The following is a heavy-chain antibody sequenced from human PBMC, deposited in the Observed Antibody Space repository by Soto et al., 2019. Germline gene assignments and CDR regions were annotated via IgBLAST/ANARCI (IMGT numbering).Heavy chain of an antibody. CDR2: ISINGSSP. Sequence: PGRSLRLSCAPSAFSFSSYAMHWNRQSPGKGMEWVAVISINGSSPNYADSVKDRFTISRDNSKNTLYLQKNNLRPEDTAVYDCARTCNTSTYYFDYWGQGTLVTVSS. CDR1: AFSFSSYA. V-gene: IGHV3-30-3*01. D-gene: IGHD2-15*01. J-gene: IGHJ4*02. CDR3: ARTCNTSTYYFDY.